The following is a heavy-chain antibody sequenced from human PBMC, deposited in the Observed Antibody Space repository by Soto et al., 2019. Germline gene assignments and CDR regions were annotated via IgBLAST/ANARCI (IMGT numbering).Heavy chain of an antibody. CDR2: IYWDDDK. V-gene: IGHV2-5*02. CDR1: GFALSTSGVG. CDR3: ACRSGVDFDN. D-gene: IGHD2-8*01. Sequence: QITLKESGPTLVKPTQALTLTCTFSGFALSTSGVGVGWIRQPPGQGLEWLTLIYWDDDKRYSPSLKSRLTVTKDTSRNQVVLTMTNMDPVDTGTYYCACRSGVDFDNWGQGTLVTVSS. J-gene: IGHJ4*02.